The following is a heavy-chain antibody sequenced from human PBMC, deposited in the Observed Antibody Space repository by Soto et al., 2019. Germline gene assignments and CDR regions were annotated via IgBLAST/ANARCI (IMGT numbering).Heavy chain of an antibody. CDR2: ISVSGDKT. D-gene: IGHD5-12*01. V-gene: IGHV3-23*01. J-gene: IGHJ4*01. CDR3: ARWDGYADL. CDR1: GFSIDTYS. Sequence: EVQLLESGGGLVQPGGSLRLSCAVSGFSIDTYSFAWVRQTPAKGLQWVSGISVSGDKTFYIDSAQGRFTISRDISKNTLSLQMHNLRVEDSAIYFCARWDGYADLWGRGTLVTVSS.